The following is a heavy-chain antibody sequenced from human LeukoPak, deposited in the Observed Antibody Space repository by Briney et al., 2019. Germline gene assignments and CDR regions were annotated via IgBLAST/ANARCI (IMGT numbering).Heavy chain of an antibody. Sequence: GGSLRLSCAASGFTFSSYGRHWVGQAPGKGVEGGAVISYDGSNKYYADSVKGGLTRSRENRKNKLELQRSRRRDEDTAVYYCAREMTTTETFDYWGQGTLVTVSS. D-gene: IGHD5-24*01. CDR2: ISYDGSNK. V-gene: IGHV3-30*19. J-gene: IGHJ4*02. CDR1: GFTFSSYG. CDR3: AREMTTTETFDY.